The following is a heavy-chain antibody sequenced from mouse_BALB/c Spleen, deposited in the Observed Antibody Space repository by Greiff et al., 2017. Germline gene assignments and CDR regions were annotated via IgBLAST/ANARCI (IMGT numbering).Heavy chain of an antibody. CDR3: ARKTPASYWYCDV. Sequence: VQLQQSGAELVRPGTSVKISCKASGYTFTNYWLGWVKQRPGHGLEWIGDIYPGGGYTNYNEKFKGKATLTADTSSSTAYMQLSSLTSEDSAVYFCARKTPASYWYCDVWGAGTTVTVSS. D-gene: IGHD1-2*01. V-gene: IGHV1-63*02. CDR2: IYPGGGYT. CDR1: GYTFTNYW. J-gene: IGHJ1*01.